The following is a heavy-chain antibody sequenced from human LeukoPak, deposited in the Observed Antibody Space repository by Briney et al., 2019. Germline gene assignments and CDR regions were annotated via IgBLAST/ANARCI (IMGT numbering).Heavy chain of an antibody. CDR3: ARVRFLEWLTHPFDY. D-gene: IGHD3-3*01. CDR2: INPNSGGT. J-gene: IGHJ4*02. CDR1: GYTFTGYY. Sequence: ASVKVSCKASGYTFTGYYMHWVRQAPGQGLEWMGWINPNSGGTNYAQKFQGRVTMTRDTSISTAYMELSRLRSDDTAVYYCARVRFLEWLTHPFDYWGQGTLVTVSS. V-gene: IGHV1-2*02.